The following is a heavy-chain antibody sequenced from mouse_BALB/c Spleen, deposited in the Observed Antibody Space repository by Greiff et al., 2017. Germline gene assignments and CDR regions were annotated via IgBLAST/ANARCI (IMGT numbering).Heavy chain of an antibody. V-gene: IGHV14-3*02. J-gene: IGHJ4*01. CDR2: IDPANGNT. Sequence: EVQLQESGAELVKPGASVKLSCTASGFNIKDTYMHWVKQRPEQGLEWIGRIDPANGNTKYDPKFQGKATITADTSSNTAYLQLSSLTSEDTAVYYCARRRVRHAMDYWGQGTSVTVSS. D-gene: IGHD1-2*01. CDR3: ARRRVRHAMDY. CDR1: GFNIKDTY.